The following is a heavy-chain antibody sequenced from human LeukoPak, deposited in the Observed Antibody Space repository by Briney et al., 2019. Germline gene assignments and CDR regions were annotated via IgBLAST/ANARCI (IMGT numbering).Heavy chain of an antibody. CDR1: GFTFSSYW. D-gene: IGHD5-12*01. Sequence: PGGSLRLSCAASGFTFSSYWMSWVRQAPGKGLEWVANIKQDGSEKYYVDSVKGRFTISRDNAKNSLYLQMNSLRAEDTAVYYCARESGYSGYDSFDYWGQGTLVTVSS. J-gene: IGHJ4*02. CDR2: IKQDGSEK. V-gene: IGHV3-7*01. CDR3: ARESGYSGYDSFDY.